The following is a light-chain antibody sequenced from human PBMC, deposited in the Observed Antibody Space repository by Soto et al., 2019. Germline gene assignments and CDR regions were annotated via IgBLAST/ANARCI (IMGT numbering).Light chain of an antibody. V-gene: IGLV2-14*01. CDR1: SSDVGDYNY. CDR2: EVS. J-gene: IGLJ2*01. CDR3: SSYTSSSTPVV. Sequence: QSALTQPASVSGSPGQSITISCTGTSSDVGDYNYVSWYQQHPGKAPKLMIYEVSNRPSGVSNRFSGSKSGNTASLTVSGLQAEDKADYYCSSYTSSSTPVVFGGGTKLTVL.